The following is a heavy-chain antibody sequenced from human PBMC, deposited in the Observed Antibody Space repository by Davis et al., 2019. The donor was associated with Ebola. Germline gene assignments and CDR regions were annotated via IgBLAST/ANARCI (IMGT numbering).Heavy chain of an antibody. J-gene: IGHJ6*02. D-gene: IGHD3-16*02. CDR3: GKGISYPRLGYYSYYYCMDA. Sequence: GESLKISCAASGFTFSDQTMTWVRQAPGRGLEWVSTISSSGSNAHYADSMKGRFTISRDNSKKTVFLVMHSLRAEDTAVYYCGKGISYPRLGYYSYYYCMDAWGQGTTVTVSS. V-gene: IGHV3-23*01. CDR1: GFTFSDQT. CDR2: ISSSGSNA.